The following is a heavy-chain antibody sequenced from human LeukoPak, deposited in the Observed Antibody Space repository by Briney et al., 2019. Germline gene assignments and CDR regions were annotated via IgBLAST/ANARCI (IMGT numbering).Heavy chain of an antibody. Sequence: SETLSLTXTVSGGSISSYYWSWIRQPPGKGLEWIGYIYYGGSTNYNPSLKSRVTISVDTSKNQFSLKLSSVTAADTTVYYCARSPRAVAETGAFDIWGQGTMVTVSS. V-gene: IGHV4-59*01. J-gene: IGHJ3*02. CDR1: GGSISSYY. CDR3: ARSPRAVAETGAFDI. CDR2: IYYGGST. D-gene: IGHD6-19*01.